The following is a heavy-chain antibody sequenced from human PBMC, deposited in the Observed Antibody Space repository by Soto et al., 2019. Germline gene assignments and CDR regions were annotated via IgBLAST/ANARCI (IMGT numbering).Heavy chain of an antibody. J-gene: IGHJ5*02. CDR3: ARKVVDWFEP. D-gene: IGHD3-22*01. CDR1: GYTFTSYD. Sequence: ASVKVSCKASGYTFTSYDINWVRQATGQGLEWMGWMNPNRGNTGYTQKIQGRVTITRNTSISTAYMVLSSLRYEDTAVYYCARKVVDWFEPWVQGTLVTVSS. CDR2: MNPNRGNT. V-gene: IGHV1-8*01.